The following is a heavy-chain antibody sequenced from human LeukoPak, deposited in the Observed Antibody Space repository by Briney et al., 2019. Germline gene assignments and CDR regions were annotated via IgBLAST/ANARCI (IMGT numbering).Heavy chain of an antibody. V-gene: IGHV3-23*01. D-gene: IGHD6-13*01. CDR1: GFTFSSYA. CDR2: ITGNAGST. CDR3: AKGPAFAGTFYFDC. J-gene: IGHJ4*02. Sequence: GGSLRLSRAASGFTFSSYAMSRVRQAPGKGLEWVSTITGNAGSTFYADSVKGRFTISRDNSKNTVYLQMNSLRAEDTAVYYCAKGPAFAGTFYFDCWGQGTLVTVSS.